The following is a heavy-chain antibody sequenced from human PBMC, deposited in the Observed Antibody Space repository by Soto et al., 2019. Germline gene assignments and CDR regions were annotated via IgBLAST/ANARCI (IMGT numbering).Heavy chain of an antibody. CDR3: ARGDSTDCSNGVCSFFYNHDMDV. V-gene: IGHV1-2*04. J-gene: IGHJ6*02. D-gene: IGHD2-8*01. CDR2: INPKSGGT. CDR1: GYSFTDYH. Sequence: ASVKVSCKASGYSFTDYHIHWVRQAPGQGLEWLGRINPKSGGTSTAQKFQGWVTMTTDTSISTASMELTRLTSDDTAIYYCARGDSTDCSNGVCSFFYNHDMDVWGQGTKVTVSS.